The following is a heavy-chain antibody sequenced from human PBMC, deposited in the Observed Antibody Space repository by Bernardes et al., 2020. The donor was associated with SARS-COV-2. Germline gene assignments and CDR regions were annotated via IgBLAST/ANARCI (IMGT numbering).Heavy chain of an antibody. CDR2: ISAYNGNT. CDR1: GYTFTSYG. D-gene: IGHD1-20*01. J-gene: IGHJ4*02. CDR3: AKEAHNWNDDTEGYYFDY. Sequence: SSVKVSCKASGYTFTSYGISWVRQAPGQGLEWMGWISAYNGNTNYAQKLQGRVTMTTDTSTSTAYMELRSLRSDDTALYYCAKEAHNWNDDTEGYYFDYWGQGTLVTVSS. V-gene: IGHV1-18*01.